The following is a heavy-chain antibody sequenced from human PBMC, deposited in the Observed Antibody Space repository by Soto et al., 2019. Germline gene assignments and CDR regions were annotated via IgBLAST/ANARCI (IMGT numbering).Heavy chain of an antibody. Sequence: QVTLKESGPVLVKPTETLTLTCTVSGFSLSNARMGVSWIRQPPGKALEWLAHIFSNDEKSYSTSLKSRLTISKDPSKSQVVLTMTNMDPVDTATYYCARSPRPGSSGWHFDYWGQGTLVTVSS. V-gene: IGHV2-26*01. D-gene: IGHD6-19*01. J-gene: IGHJ4*02. CDR2: IFSNDEK. CDR3: ARSPRPGSSGWHFDY. CDR1: GFSLSNARMG.